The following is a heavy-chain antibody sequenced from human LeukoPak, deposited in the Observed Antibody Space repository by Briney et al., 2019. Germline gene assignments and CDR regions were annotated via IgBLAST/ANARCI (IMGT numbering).Heavy chain of an antibody. CDR3: ARDVGEYCSSVSCYASDY. CDR2: INPNSGGT. D-gene: IGHD2-2*01. Sequence: ASVKVSCKASGYTFTSYYMHWVRQAPGQGLEWVGWINPNSGGTNYAQKFQGRVTMTRDTSISTAYMELSRLRSDDTAVYYCARDVGEYCSSVSCYASDYWGQGTLVTVSS. J-gene: IGHJ4*02. CDR1: GYTFTSYY. V-gene: IGHV1-2*02.